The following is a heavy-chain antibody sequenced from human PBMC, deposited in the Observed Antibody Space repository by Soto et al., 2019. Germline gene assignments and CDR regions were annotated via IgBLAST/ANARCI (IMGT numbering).Heavy chain of an antibody. J-gene: IGHJ6*02. Sequence: ASVKVSCKASGYTFTGYYMHWVRQAPGQGLEWMGWINPNSGGTNYAQKFQGWVTMTRDTSISTAYMELSRLRSDDTAVYYCATHMRAAADYYYGMDVWGQGTKVTVSS. D-gene: IGHD6-13*01. CDR1: GYTFTGYY. V-gene: IGHV1-2*04. CDR3: ATHMRAAADYYYGMDV. CDR2: INPNSGGT.